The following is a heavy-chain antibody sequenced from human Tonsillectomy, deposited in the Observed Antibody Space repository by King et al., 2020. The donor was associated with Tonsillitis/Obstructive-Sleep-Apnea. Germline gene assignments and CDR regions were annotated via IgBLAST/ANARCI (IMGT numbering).Heavy chain of an antibody. V-gene: IGHV3-33*01. CDR1: GFTFSSDG. CDR3: ASFYGDYGHFDY. CDR2: IWYEGSIK. J-gene: IGHJ4*02. Sequence: VQLVESGGGVVQPGRSLRLSCAASGFTFSSDGMHWVRQAPGKGMEWVAVIWYEGSIKYYADSVKGRFTISRDNSKNTLYLQMNSLRAEDTAVYYCASFYGDYGHFDYWGQGTLVTVSS. D-gene: IGHD4-17*01.